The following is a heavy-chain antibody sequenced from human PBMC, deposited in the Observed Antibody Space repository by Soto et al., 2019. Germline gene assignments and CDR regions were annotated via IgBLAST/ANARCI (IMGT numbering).Heavy chain of an antibody. Sequence: QVQLVQSGAEVKKPGASVKVSCKASGYTFTSYGISWVRQAPGQGLEWMGWISAYNGNTNYAQKLQGRVTMTTDTTTSTAYMELRSLRSDDTAVYYWARDLESGITFGGVAPGYWGQGTLVTVSS. V-gene: IGHV1-18*04. CDR3: ARDLESGITFGGVAPGY. D-gene: IGHD3-16*01. J-gene: IGHJ4*02. CDR1: GYTFTSYG. CDR2: ISAYNGNT.